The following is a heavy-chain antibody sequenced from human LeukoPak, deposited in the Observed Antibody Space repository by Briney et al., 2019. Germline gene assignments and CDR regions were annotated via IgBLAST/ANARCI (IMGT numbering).Heavy chain of an antibody. CDR3: VREGFYFFDF. J-gene: IGHJ4*01. CDR2: ISSSGSTI. V-gene: IGHV3-48*03. CDR1: GFTFSSYE. Sequence: GGSLRLSCAASGFTFSSYEMNWVRQAPGKGLEWVSYISSSGSTIYYADSVKGRFTISRDSAKDSVYLQMNSLRAEDSATYYCVREGFYFFDFWGQGTLVTVSS.